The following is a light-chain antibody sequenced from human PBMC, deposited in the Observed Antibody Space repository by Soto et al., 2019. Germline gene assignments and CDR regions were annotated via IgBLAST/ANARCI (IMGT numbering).Light chain of an antibody. CDR2: AAS. CDR3: QQSFSAPYT. Sequence: DIQMTQSPSSLPASVGDRVTITCRASQTIDRYLNWYQQKPGRAPKLLIDAASRLQSGVSSRFSGSGSGPDFTLTIINLQPEDFAAYYCQQSFSAPYTFGQGTKLEIK. V-gene: IGKV1-39*01. CDR1: QTIDRY. J-gene: IGKJ2*01.